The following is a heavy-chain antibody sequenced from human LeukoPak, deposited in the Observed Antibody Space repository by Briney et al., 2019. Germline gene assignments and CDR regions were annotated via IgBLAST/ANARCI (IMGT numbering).Heavy chain of an antibody. V-gene: IGHV4-59*12. D-gene: IGHD5-18*01. J-gene: IGHJ3*02. CDR3: ARDLKIQLCLHGAFDI. CDR2: IYYRGGT. Sequence: SETLSLTCTVSGASISGYYWNWLRQPPGKGLEWIAYIYYRGGTNYSPSLESRVTISVDTSKNQFSLKLSSVTAADTAVYYCARDLKIQLCLHGAFDIWGQGTMVTVSS. CDR1: GASISGYY.